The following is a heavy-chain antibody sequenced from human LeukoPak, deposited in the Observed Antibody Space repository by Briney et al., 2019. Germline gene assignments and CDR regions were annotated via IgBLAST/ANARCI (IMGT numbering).Heavy chain of an antibody. CDR2: IYSSGST. J-gene: IGHJ3*02. CDR1: GGSISSYY. D-gene: IGHD3-10*02. Sequence: SETLSLTCTVSGGSISSYYWSWIRQPAGKGLEWIGRIYSSGSTNYNPSLKSRVTMSVDTSKNQFSLKLSSVTAADTAVYYCARDVRSDALDAFDIWGQGTMVTVSS. V-gene: IGHV4-4*07. CDR3: ARDVRSDALDAFDI.